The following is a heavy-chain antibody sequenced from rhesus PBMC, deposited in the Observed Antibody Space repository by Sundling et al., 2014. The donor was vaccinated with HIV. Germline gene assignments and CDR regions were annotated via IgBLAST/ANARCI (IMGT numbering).Heavy chain of an antibody. J-gene: IGHJ1*01. Sequence: DVQLVESGGGLVKPGGSLRLSCVASGFTFSSYVMHWVRQAPGKGLEWVSVISESGGTIYYADSVKGRFTISRDNAKNSLFLQMNSLRAEDTAVYYCTRGPEAIFGLALLGYFEFWGQGALVTVSS. CDR2: ISESGGTI. V-gene: IGHV3-100*01. CDR3: TRGPEAIFGLALLGYFEF. D-gene: IGHD3-3*01. CDR1: GFTFSSYV.